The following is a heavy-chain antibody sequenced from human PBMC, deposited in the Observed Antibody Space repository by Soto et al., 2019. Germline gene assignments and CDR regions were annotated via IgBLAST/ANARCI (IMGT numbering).Heavy chain of an antibody. CDR1: GFSISSNNW. D-gene: IGHD5-12*01. Sequence: PSETLSLTCDVFGFSISSNNWWGWIRQPPGKGLEWIGDIYYSGSTRYNPSLKSRVTISVDTSKNQFSLKLSSVTAADTAVYYCARVKRWLQPYYFDYWGQGTLVTVSS. J-gene: IGHJ4*02. V-gene: IGHV4-28*03. CDR2: IYYSGST. CDR3: ARVKRWLQPYYFDY.